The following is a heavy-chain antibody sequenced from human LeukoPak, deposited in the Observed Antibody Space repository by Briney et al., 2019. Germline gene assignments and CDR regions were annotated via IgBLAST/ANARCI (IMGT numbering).Heavy chain of an antibody. Sequence: ASVKVSCKASGYTFTMYGMNWVRQAPGQGLEWMGWINPNSGGTNYAQKFQGRVTMTRNTSISTAYMELSSLRSEDTAVYYCARPGTSGDDAFDIWGQGTMVTVSS. V-gene: IGHV1-8*01. D-gene: IGHD2-2*01. CDR3: ARPGTSGDDAFDI. CDR1: GYTFTMYG. J-gene: IGHJ3*02. CDR2: INPNSGGT.